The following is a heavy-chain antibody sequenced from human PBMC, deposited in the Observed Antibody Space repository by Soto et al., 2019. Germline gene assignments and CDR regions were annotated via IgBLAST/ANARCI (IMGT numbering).Heavy chain of an antibody. J-gene: IGHJ3*02. V-gene: IGHV4-59*01. CDR3: ARGGMLGYCSSSSCYDAFDI. D-gene: IGHD2-2*01. CDR1: GGSISSYY. CDR2: IYYSGST. Sequence: SETLSLTCTVSGGSISSYYWSWIRQPPGKGLEWIGYIYYSGSTNSNPSLKSRVTISVDTSKNQFSLKLISVTAADTAVYYCARGGMLGYCSSSSCYDAFDIWGQGTMVTVSS.